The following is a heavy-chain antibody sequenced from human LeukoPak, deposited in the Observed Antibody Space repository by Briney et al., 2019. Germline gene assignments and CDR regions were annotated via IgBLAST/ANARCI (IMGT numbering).Heavy chain of an antibody. CDR2: IKQDGSEK. CDR1: GFTFNSYW. D-gene: IGHD2-2*01. J-gene: IGHJ4*02. CDR3: ARGEVVPAAGPFDY. V-gene: IGHV3-7*01. Sequence: PGGSLRLSCAASGFTFNSYWMSWVRQAPGKGLEWVANIKQDGSEKYYVDSVKGRFTISRDNAKNSLYLQMNSLRAEDTAVYYCARGEVVPAAGPFDYWGQGTLVTVSS.